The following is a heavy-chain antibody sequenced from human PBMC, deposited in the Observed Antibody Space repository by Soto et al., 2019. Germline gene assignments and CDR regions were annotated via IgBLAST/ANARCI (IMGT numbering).Heavy chain of an antibody. CDR3: ARESYYGSGATVVAY. Sequence: PSETLCLTCTVSGGSISGYYWSWIRQPPGKGLEWIGYIYYSGTTSYNPSLNSRVTMSVGTSKNQFSLKVNSVTAADTAVYYCARESYYGSGATVVAYWGQGTLVTVSS. V-gene: IGHV4-59*01. J-gene: IGHJ4*02. CDR2: IYYSGTT. D-gene: IGHD3-10*01. CDR1: GGSISGYY.